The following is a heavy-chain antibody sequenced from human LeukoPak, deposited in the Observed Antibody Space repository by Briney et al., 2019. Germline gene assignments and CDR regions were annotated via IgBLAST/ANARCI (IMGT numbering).Heavy chain of an antibody. V-gene: IGHV3-48*03. J-gene: IGHJ6*02. CDR2: ISSSGGTI. CDR3: STGLSYCTITRRSYYYYGMDV. Sequence: GGSLRLSCSASGFTFSSYEMNWVRQAPGKGLEWVSYISSSGGTIYYADSVKGRFTISRDNAKNSLYLQMNSLRAEDTAVYYYSTGLSYCTITRRSYYYYGMDVWGRGTTVTVSS. CDR1: GFTFSSYE. D-gene: IGHD2-2*01.